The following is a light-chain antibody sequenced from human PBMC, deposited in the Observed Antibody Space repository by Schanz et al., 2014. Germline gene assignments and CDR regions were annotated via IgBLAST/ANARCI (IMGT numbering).Light chain of an antibody. CDR1: QSVSNN. CDR2: GAS. V-gene: IGKV3-20*01. CDR3: QQYGGSRT. J-gene: IGKJ1*01. Sequence: EIVMTQSPATLSVSPGERVTLSCRASQSVSNNLAWYQQKPGQVPRLLIYGASSRATGAPDRFSGSGSGTDFTLTISRLEPEDFAVYYCQQYGGSRTFGQGTKVEIK.